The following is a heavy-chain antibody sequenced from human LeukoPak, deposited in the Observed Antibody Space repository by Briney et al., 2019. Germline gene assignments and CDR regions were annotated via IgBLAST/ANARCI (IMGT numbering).Heavy chain of an antibody. CDR1: GYTFTSYY. J-gene: IGHJ4*02. V-gene: IGHV1-24*01. CDR2: FDPEDGET. Sequence: ASVKVSCKASGYTFTSYYMHWVRQAPGKGLEWMGGFDPEDGETIYAQKFQGRVTMTEDTSTDTAYMELSSLRSEDTAVYYCATGENKIWYYFDYWGQGTLVTVSS. CDR3: ATGENKIWYYFDY. D-gene: IGHD3-10*01.